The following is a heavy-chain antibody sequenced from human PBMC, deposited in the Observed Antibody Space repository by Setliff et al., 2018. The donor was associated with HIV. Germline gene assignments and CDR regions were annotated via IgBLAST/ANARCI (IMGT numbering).Heavy chain of an antibody. V-gene: IGHV4-4*02. D-gene: IGHD2-2*01. Sequence: SETLSLTCTVSGGSISSNSNWWSWVRQPPGKGLEWIGEIYHSGSTNYNPSLKSRVTISVDTSKNQFSLKLSSVTAADAAVYYCGTAMYYYYGLDVWGQGIRVTVSS. CDR2: IYHSGST. CDR1: GGSISSNSNW. CDR3: GTAMYYYYGLDV. J-gene: IGHJ6*02.